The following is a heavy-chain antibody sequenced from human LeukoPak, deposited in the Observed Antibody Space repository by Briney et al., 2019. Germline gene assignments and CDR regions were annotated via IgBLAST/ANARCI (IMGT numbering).Heavy chain of an antibody. V-gene: IGHV3-66*02. Sequence: GGSLRLSCAASGFTVSSNYMSWVRQAPGKGLEWVSVIYSGGSTYYADSVKGRFTISRDNSKNTLYLQMNSLRAEDTAVYYCARVLTHYYDSSGYYFDYWGQGTLVTVSS. CDR1: GFTVSSNY. CDR3: ARVLTHYYDSSGYYFDY. J-gene: IGHJ4*02. D-gene: IGHD3-22*01. CDR2: IYSGGST.